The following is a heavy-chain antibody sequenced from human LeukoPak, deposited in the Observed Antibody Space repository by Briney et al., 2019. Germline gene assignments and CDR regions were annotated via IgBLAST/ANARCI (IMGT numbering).Heavy chain of an antibody. CDR1: GDSISSYY. V-gene: IGHV4-59*12. D-gene: IGHD3-3*01. CDR2: IYYSGST. J-gene: IGHJ4*02. Sequence: PSETLSLTCTVSGDSISSYYWSWIRQPPGKGLEWVGQIYYSGSTNYNPSLKSRVTISVDTSKNQFSLKLSSVTAADTAVYYCARRESYYDFWSGYSLIDYWGQGTLVTVSS. CDR3: ARRESYYDFWSGYSLIDY.